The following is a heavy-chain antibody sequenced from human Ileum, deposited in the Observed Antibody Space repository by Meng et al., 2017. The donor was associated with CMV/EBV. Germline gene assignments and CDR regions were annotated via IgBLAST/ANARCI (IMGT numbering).Heavy chain of an antibody. CDR3: ARASPQRRFLSY. Sequence: QVKLQQWGAGLLKPSEILSLMCAVYGGSFSEYHWSWIRQPPGKGLEWIGEINHGGSSNYNPSLKSRVTISVDRSRNQVSLKLTSVTAADTAVYYCARASPQRRFLSYWGQGTLVTVSS. D-gene: IGHD3-3*01. CDR2: INHGGSS. V-gene: IGHV4-34*01. J-gene: IGHJ4*02. CDR1: GGSFSEYH.